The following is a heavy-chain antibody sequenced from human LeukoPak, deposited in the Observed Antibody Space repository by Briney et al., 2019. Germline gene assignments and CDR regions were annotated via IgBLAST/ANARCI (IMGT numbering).Heavy chain of an antibody. J-gene: IGHJ6*02. CDR2: IYYSGST. V-gene: IGHV4-59*08. D-gene: IGHD6-13*01. CDR3: ARYSSSWYYYYYGMDV. CDR1: GGSISSYY. Sequence: SETLSLTCTVSGGSISSYYWSWIRQPPGKGLEWIGYIYYSGSTNYNPSLKSRVSMSVDTSKNQFSLKLSSVTAADTAVYYCARYSSSWYYYYYGMDVWGQGTTVTVSS.